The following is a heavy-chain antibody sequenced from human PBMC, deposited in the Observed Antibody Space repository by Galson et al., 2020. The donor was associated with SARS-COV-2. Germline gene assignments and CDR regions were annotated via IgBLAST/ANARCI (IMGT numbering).Heavy chain of an antibody. CDR3: ARRRDDWYYDTLTTHGALGWYDP. V-gene: IGHV4-39*01. J-gene: IGHJ5*02. CDR2: IFHGGYT. D-gene: IGHD3-9*01. CDR1: GGSISNSSYY. Sequence: SETLSLTCTVSGGSISNSSYYWDWIRQPPGKGLEWIGSIFHGGYTYYNASLKTRLILSVEKSKNQFSLKLNSVTATDTAVYYCARRRDDWYYDTLTTHGALGWYDPWGQGTLVTVSS.